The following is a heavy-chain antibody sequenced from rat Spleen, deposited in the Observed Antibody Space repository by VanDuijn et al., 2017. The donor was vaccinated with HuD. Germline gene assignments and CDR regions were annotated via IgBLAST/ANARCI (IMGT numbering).Heavy chain of an antibody. Sequence: EVQLVESGGGLVQPGRSLKLSCAASGFTFSSFPMAWVRQAPTKGLEWVATISYDGSSTYYRDSVKGRFTISRDNAESTLYLQMDSLRSEDTATYYCARRHYDGSYGYFDFWGPGTMVTVSS. J-gene: IGHJ1*01. CDR1: GFTFSSFP. D-gene: IGHD1-12*03. CDR2: ISYDGSST. CDR3: ARRHYDGSYGYFDF. V-gene: IGHV5-29*01.